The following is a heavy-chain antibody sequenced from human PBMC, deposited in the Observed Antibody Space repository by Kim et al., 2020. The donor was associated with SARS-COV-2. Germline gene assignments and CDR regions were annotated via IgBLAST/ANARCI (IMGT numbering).Heavy chain of an antibody. CDR3: ARGYLEEQWLVPAFDY. J-gene: IGHJ4*02. V-gene: IGHV3-30*07. Sequence: SVKGRFTISRDNSKNTLYLQMNSLRAEDTAVYYCARGYLEEQWLVPAFDYWGQGTLVTVSS. D-gene: IGHD6-19*01.